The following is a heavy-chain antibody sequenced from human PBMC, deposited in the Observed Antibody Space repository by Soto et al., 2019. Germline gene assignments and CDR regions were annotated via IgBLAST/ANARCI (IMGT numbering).Heavy chain of an antibody. CDR1: GFTFSSYG. D-gene: IGHD4-17*01. Sequence: GGSLRLSCAASGFTFSSYGMHWVRQAPGKGLEWVAVISYDGSNKYYADSVKGRFIISRDNSKNTLYLQMNSLRAEDTAVYYCAKDFSPTVVSSDAFDIWGQGTMVTVSS. V-gene: IGHV3-30*18. J-gene: IGHJ3*02. CDR2: ISYDGSNK. CDR3: AKDFSPTVVSSDAFDI.